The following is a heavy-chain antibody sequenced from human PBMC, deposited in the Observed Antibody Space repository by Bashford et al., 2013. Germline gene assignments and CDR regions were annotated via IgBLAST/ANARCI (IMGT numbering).Heavy chain of an antibody. CDR3: AREDWFYDH. V-gene: IGHV1-2*02. J-gene: IGHJ4*02. CDR1: GYTFIDKH. CDR2: IYPKDGAT. Sequence: ASVKVSCEASGYTFIDKHMHWVRQAPGQGLEWMGWIYPKDGATYYAQKFQGRVTMTRDTSINTIYLELTRLISDDTAMYYCAREDWFYDHWGQGTLGHRLL. D-gene: IGHD3-10*01.